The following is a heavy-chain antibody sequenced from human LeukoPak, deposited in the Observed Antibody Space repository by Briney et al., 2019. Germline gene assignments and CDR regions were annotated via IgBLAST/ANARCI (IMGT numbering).Heavy chain of an antibody. D-gene: IGHD4-17*01. V-gene: IGHV3-7*04. Sequence: PGGSLRLSCAASGFTFSGYWMTWVRQAPGKGLEWVANIKQDGSEKYYVDSVKGRFTISRGNAKNSLYLQMNSLRAEDTAVYYCARDHGDYAHDYWGQGTLVTVSS. J-gene: IGHJ4*02. CDR1: GFTFSGYW. CDR3: ARDHGDYAHDY. CDR2: IKQDGSEK.